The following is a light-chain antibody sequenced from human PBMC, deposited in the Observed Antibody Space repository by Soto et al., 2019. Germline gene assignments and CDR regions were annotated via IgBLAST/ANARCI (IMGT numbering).Light chain of an antibody. Sequence: DIQMTHSPASLSASVGDRVAITCRASQPISSYLNWYQHKPGQAPTLLLYAASNLHGGVPSRFSGSGSGTNFALCISSLELEDFATYYCQQTSRSPRTFCQGTKLESK. CDR2: AAS. V-gene: IGKV1-39*01. J-gene: IGKJ2*01. CDR3: QQTSRSPRT. CDR1: QPISSY.